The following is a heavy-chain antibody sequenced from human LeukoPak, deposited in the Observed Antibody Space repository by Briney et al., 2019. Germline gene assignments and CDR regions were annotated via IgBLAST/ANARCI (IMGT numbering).Heavy chain of an antibody. CDR3: ARGEYSYVPYYFDY. D-gene: IGHD5-18*01. Sequence: SETLSLTCTVSVGSTSSYYWRWIRQPPEKGLEWIGHICYSGRTSYNPSLKSRVTISVDTSKNQFSLKLSSVTAADTAVYYCARGEYSYVPYYFDYWGQGTLVTVSS. J-gene: IGHJ4*02. CDR2: ICYSGRT. V-gene: IGHV4-59*01. CDR1: VGSTSSYY.